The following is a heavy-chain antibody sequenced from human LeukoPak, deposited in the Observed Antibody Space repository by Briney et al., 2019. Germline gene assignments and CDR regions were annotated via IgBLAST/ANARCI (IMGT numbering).Heavy chain of an antibody. J-gene: IGHJ4*02. CDR3: ARVWDTAMVFDPKGGLDY. V-gene: IGHV1-2*02. CDR2: INPNSGGT. Sequence: ASVKVSCKASGYSFTGYYMHWVRQAPGQGLEWMGWINPNSGGTKYAQKFKGRVTMTRDTSISTAYMELSRLRSDDTAVYYCARVWDTAMVFDPKGGLDYWGQGTLVTVSS. D-gene: IGHD5-18*01. CDR1: GYSFTGYY.